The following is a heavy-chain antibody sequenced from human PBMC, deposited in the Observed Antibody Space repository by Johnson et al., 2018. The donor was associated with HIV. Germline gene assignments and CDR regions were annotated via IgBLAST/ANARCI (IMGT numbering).Heavy chain of an antibody. CDR3: ARDRGVAVVIATEGGAFDI. J-gene: IGHJ3*02. Sequence: QVQLVESGGGLVQPGGSLRLSCAASGFTFSSYAMHWVRQAPGKGLEWVAVISYDGSNKYYADSVKGRFTISRDNSKHTLYLQRNSLRAEDTAVYYGARDRGVAVVIATEGGAFDIWGQGTMVTVSS. V-gene: IGHV3-30*04. D-gene: IGHD2-21*01. CDR1: GFTFSSYA. CDR2: ISYDGSNK.